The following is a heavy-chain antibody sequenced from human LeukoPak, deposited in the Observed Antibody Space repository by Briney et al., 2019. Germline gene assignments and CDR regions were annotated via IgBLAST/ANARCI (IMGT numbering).Heavy chain of an antibody. Sequence: PGGSLRLSCAASGFTFSSYAMSWVRQAPGKGLEWVSAISGSGGSTYYADSVKGRFTISRDNSKNTLYLQMNSLRAEDTAVYYCAKTFDIVVVYYMDVWGKGTTVTISS. D-gene: IGHD2-2*01. CDR2: ISGSGGST. CDR3: AKTFDIVVVYYMDV. V-gene: IGHV3-23*01. J-gene: IGHJ6*03. CDR1: GFTFSSYA.